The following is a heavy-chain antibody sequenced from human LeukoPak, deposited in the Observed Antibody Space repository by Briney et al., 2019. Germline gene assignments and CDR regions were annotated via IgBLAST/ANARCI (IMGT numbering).Heavy chain of an antibody. J-gene: IGHJ6*02. CDR1: GGTFSSYA. Sequence: ASVKVSCKASGGTFSSYAIIWVRQAPGQGLEWMGRIIPILGIANYAQKFQGRVTITADKSTSAAYMELSSLRSEDTAVYYCARSPPRYDRAFYYYYGMDVWGQGTTVTVSS. CDR2: IIPILGIA. V-gene: IGHV1-69*04. D-gene: IGHD3-22*01. CDR3: ARSPPRYDRAFYYYYGMDV.